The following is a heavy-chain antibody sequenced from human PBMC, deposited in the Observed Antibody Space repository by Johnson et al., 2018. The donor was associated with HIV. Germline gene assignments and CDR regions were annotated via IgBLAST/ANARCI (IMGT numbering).Heavy chain of an antibody. D-gene: IGHD2-2*01. CDR3: ARVKPPACGEAWGVGAFDI. J-gene: IGHJ3*02. Sequence: VQLVESGGGLVQPGGSLRLSCAASGFTFSDHYMDWVRQAPGKGLEWVGRTRNKANSYTTEYAASVKGRFTISRDDSKNSLYLQMNSLKTEDTAVYYCARVKPPACGEAWGVGAFDIWGQGTTVTVSS. CDR1: GFTFSDHY. CDR2: TRNKANSYTT. V-gene: IGHV3-72*01.